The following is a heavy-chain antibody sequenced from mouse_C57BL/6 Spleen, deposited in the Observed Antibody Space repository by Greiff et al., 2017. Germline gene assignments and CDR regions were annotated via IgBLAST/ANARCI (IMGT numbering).Heavy chain of an antibody. Sequence: QVTLKESGPGILQSSQTLSLTCSFSGFSLSTSGMGVSWIRQPSGKGLEWLAHIYWDDDKRYNPSLKSRLIISKDTSRNPVFLKITSVDTADTATYYGARSAQLRLMDYWGQGTSVTVSS. CDR2: IYWDDDK. V-gene: IGHV8-12*01. D-gene: IGHD3-2*02. CDR3: ARSAQLRLMDY. CDR1: GFSLSTSGMG. J-gene: IGHJ4*01.